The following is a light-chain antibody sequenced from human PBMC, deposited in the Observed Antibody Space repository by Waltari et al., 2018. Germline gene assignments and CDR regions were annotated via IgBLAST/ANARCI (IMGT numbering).Light chain of an antibody. CDR1: SSNIGAGYA. CDR3: QSYGSDWV. V-gene: IGLV1-40*01. CDR2: GNN. Sequence: QSVLTQPPSVSAAPGQRVTISCTGSSSNIGAGYAVHGYQQLPGTAPKLLIYGNNNRPSGVPDRFSGSKSGTSASLAITGLQAEDEADYYCQSYGSDWVFGGGTKLTVL. J-gene: IGLJ3*02.